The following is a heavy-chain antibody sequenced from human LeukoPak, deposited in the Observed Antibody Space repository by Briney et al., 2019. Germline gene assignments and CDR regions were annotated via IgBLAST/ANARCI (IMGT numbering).Heavy chain of an antibody. Sequence: PGGSLRLSCAASGFTFSHYDISWVRQAPGKGLEWVSAITGNGDTTFYADSVKGLFTISRDNSKNILYLQMNSLRAEDTAIYYCAKHYSRTHDYWGQGTLVTVSS. J-gene: IGHJ4*02. V-gene: IGHV3-23*01. CDR3: AKHYSRTHDY. CDR2: ITGNGDTT. D-gene: IGHD2-21*01. CDR1: GFTFSHYD.